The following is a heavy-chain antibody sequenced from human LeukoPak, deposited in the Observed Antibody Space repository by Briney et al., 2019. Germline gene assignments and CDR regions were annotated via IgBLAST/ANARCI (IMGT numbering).Heavy chain of an antibody. CDR3: ARDGSGSDHHFDY. D-gene: IGHD3-10*01. CDR1: GFTFSSYG. Sequence: GGSLRLSCAASGFTFSSYGMHWVRQAPGKGLEWVAFVWNDGSNDYHADSVKGRFTIYRDNSMNTLYLQMNSLKAEDTAVYYCARDGSGSDHHFDYWGQGTLVTVSS. CDR2: VWNDGSND. J-gene: IGHJ4*02. V-gene: IGHV3-33*08.